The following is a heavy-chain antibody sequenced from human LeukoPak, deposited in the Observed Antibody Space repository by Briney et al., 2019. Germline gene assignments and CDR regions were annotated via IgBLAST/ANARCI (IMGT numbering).Heavy chain of an antibody. CDR1: GFTVSGDY. V-gene: IGHV3-21*01. CDR3: ARHVVAVGFDY. Sequence: PGGSLRLSCAASGFTVSGDYMSWVRQAPGKGLEWVSSITSSSSYIYYADSVKGRFTISRDNAKNSLYLQMNSLRAEDTAVYYCARHVVAVGFDYWGQGTLVTVSS. D-gene: IGHD1-26*01. J-gene: IGHJ4*02. CDR2: ITSSSSYI.